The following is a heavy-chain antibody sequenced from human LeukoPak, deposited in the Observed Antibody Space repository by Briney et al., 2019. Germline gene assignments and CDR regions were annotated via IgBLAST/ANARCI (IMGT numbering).Heavy chain of an antibody. V-gene: IGHV3-7*05. CDR2: IKPDGSEK. J-gene: IGHJ4*02. CDR1: GFPFSSYW. CDR3: ARGQMAGY. D-gene: IGHD5-24*01. Sequence: PGGSLSLSCAASGFPFSSYWMSWVRQAPGKGLELVANIKPDGSEKSYVDSVKGRFTISRDNAKNSLYLQMNSLRAEDTAVYYCARGQMAGYWGQGTLVTVSS.